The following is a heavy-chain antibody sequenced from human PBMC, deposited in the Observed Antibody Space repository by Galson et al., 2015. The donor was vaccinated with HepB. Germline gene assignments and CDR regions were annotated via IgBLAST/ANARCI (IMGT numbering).Heavy chain of an antibody. V-gene: IGHV3-33*01. J-gene: IGHJ5*02. CDR1: GFTFSSYG. Sequence: SLRLSCAASGFTFSSYGVHWVRQAPGKGLEWVAVIWYDGSNKYYADSVKGRFTISRDNSKNTLYLQMNSLRAEDTAVYYCARDVAVAVRYNWFDPWGQGTLVTVSS. D-gene: IGHD6-19*01. CDR2: IWYDGSNK. CDR3: ARDVAVAVRYNWFDP.